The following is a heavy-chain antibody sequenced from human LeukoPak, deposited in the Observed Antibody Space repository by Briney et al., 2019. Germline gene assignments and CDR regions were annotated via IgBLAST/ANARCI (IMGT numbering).Heavy chain of an antibody. V-gene: IGHV1-69*05. CDR2: IIPIFGTA. Sequence: ASVKVSCKASGYTFTSYGISWVRQAPGQGLEWMGGIIPIFGTANYAQKFQGRVTITTDESTSTAYMELSSLRSEDTAVYYCARARGLIADFDYWGQGTLVTVSS. D-gene: IGHD6-13*01. CDR1: GYTFTSYG. J-gene: IGHJ4*02. CDR3: ARARGLIADFDY.